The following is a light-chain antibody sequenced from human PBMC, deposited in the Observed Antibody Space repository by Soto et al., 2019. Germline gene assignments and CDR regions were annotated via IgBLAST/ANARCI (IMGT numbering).Light chain of an antibody. CDR2: YAS. Sequence: PRQXSKLXXXXSHSVTSYLAWYQQKAGQTSSLLVYYASSMATGIPARFSGSLSGTDFTRTSPTIEPGDFAVFCCQRRRNVRALPFACGTKVDIK. J-gene: IGKJ4*01. CDR1: HSVTSY. V-gene: IGKV3-11*01. CDR3: QRRRNVRALP.